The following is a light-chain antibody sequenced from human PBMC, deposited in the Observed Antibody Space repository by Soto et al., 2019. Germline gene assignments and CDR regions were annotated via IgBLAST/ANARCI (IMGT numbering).Light chain of an antibody. CDR1: QSVSSN. CDR2: AVS. CDR3: QQYNKWPLT. V-gene: IGKV3-15*01. Sequence: EIMMPQSLGTLSASPGERATLSCRASQSVSSNLAWYQQKPGQAPRRLIYAVSPRATGIPGRFNGSGSWTEFTLTISSLQSEDFVVYYCQQYNKWPLTFGQGTKGEIK. J-gene: IGKJ1*01.